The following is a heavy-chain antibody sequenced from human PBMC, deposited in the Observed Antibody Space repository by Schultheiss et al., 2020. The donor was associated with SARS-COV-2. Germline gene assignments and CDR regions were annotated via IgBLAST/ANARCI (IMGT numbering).Heavy chain of an antibody. Sequence: ASVKVSCKASGYVFMNFGITWVRQAPGQGLEWMGWISAYNGNTNYAQKLQGRVTMTTDTSTSTAYMELSSLRSEDTAVYYCASPGCSSTSCYTNEDHTYDLPAPFDYWGQGTLVTVSS. J-gene: IGHJ4*02. CDR3: ASPGCSSTSCYTNEDHTYDLPAPFDY. V-gene: IGHV1-18*01. D-gene: IGHD2-2*02. CDR2: ISAYNGNT. CDR1: GYVFMNFG.